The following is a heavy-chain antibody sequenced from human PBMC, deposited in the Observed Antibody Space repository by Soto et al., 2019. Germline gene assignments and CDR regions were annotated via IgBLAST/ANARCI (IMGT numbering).Heavy chain of an antibody. J-gene: IGHJ5*02. CDR3: ARVLPYYYDSSGYHWFDP. CDR1: GGTFSSYA. CDR2: IIPIFGTA. Sequence: ASVKVSCKASGGTFSSYAISWVRQAPGQGPEWMGGIIPIFGTANYAQKFQGRVTITADESTSTAYMELSSLRSEDTAVYYCARVLPYYYDSSGYHWFDPWGQGTLVTVSS. D-gene: IGHD3-22*01. V-gene: IGHV1-69*13.